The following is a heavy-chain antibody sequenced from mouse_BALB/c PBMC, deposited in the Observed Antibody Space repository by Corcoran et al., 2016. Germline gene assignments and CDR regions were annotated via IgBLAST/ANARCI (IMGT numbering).Heavy chain of an antibody. Sequence: EVQLQQSGAELVKPGASVKLSCTASGFNIKDTYMHWVKQRPEQRLEWIGRIDPANGNTKYDPKFQGKATITADTSSNTAYLQPSSLTSEDTAVYYCSNWDWYFDVWGAGTTVTVSS. V-gene: IGHV14-3*02. CDR2: IDPANGNT. D-gene: IGHD4-1*01. CDR1: GFNIKDTY. J-gene: IGHJ1*01. CDR3: SNWDWYFDV.